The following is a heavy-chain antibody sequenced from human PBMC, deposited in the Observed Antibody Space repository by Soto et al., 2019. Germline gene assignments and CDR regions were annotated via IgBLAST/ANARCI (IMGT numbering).Heavy chain of an antibody. CDR2: INPRGGST. CDR3: ASSPAYGSSWYGIPPDLSHGMDV. Sequence: QMQLVQSGAEVKKPGASVKVSCKASGYTFTSYYIHWVRQAPGQGLEWMGIINPRGGSTTYAQKFQGRLTLTGDTSTSTVYMELRSLTSEDTAMYHCASSPAYGSSWYGIPPDLSHGMDVWGQGTTVTVS. D-gene: IGHD6-13*01. CDR1: GYTFTSYY. J-gene: IGHJ6*02. V-gene: IGHV1-46*01.